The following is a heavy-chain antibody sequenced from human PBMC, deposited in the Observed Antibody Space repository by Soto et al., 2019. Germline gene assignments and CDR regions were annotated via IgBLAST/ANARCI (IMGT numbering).Heavy chain of an antibody. Sequence: QVQLVQSGAEVKKPGASVKVSCKASGYSFTKYHIHWVRQAPGQGLEWMGWINPGSDVTNQAQKFQGRVTMTRDTSITTTYMELNSLTSDDTAVYYCARVAGHKNARFDTWGQGALVTVSS. V-gene: IGHV1-2*02. CDR2: INPGSDVT. CDR1: GYSFTKYH. D-gene: IGHD1-1*01. CDR3: ARVAGHKNARFDT. J-gene: IGHJ4*02.